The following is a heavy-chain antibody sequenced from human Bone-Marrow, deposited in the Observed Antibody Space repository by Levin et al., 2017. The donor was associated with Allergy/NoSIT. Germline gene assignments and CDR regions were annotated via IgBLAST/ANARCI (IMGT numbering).Heavy chain of an antibody. V-gene: IGHV3-11*01. Sequence: PGGSLRLSCAASGFTFSDYYMSWIRQAPGKGLEWVSYISSSGSTIYYADSVKGRFTISRDNAKNSLYLQMNSLRAEDTAVYYCARDRGYCSSTSGLGGGFNWGQGTLVTVSS. CDR1: GFTFSDYY. J-gene: IGHJ4*02. D-gene: IGHD2-2*01. CDR3: ARDRGYCSSTSGLGGGFN. CDR2: ISSSGSTI.